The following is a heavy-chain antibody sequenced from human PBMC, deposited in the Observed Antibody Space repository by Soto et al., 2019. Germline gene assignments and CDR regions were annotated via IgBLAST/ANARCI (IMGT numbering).Heavy chain of an antibody. D-gene: IGHD6-13*01. J-gene: IGHJ4*02. V-gene: IGHV1-18*01. CDR2: ISAYNGNT. CDR3: ARVIAAAVDFDY. Sequence: ASVKVSCKASGYTFTSYGISWVRQAPGQGLEWMGWISAYNGNTSYAQKFQGRVTMTTDTSTSTAYMELRSLRSDDTAVYYCARVIAAAVDFDYWGQGTLVTVSS. CDR1: GYTFTSYG.